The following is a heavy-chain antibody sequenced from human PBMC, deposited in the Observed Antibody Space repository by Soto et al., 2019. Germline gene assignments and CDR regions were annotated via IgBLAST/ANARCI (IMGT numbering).Heavy chain of an antibody. CDR3: AKDVEAGRYYYYGMDV. CDR1: GFTFSDYG. CDR2: MSYAGTYK. Sequence: GGSLRLSCAVSGFTFSDYGMHWVRQAPGKGLEWVAVMSYAGTYKYYADSVKGRFTISRDLSGNTLFLQMNSLRAEDTAVYYCAKDVEAGRYYYYGMDVWGQGTTVTVSS. D-gene: IGHD2-15*01. V-gene: IGHV3-30*18. J-gene: IGHJ6*02.